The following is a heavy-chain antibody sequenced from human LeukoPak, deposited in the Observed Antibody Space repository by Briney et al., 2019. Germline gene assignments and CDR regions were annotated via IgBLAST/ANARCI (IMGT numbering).Heavy chain of an antibody. CDR1: GFTFSIYA. D-gene: IGHD4-17*01. J-gene: IGHJ4*02. V-gene: IGHV3-23*01. CDR3: AKDYGDYAYYFHY. CDR2: ISGSGYST. Sequence: PGGSLRLSCAASGFTFSIYAMNWVRQAPGKGLEWVSVISGSGYSTYYADSVKGRFTISRDNSKNTLYLQTNSLRAEDTAVYYCAKDYGDYAYYFHYWGQGTLVTVSS.